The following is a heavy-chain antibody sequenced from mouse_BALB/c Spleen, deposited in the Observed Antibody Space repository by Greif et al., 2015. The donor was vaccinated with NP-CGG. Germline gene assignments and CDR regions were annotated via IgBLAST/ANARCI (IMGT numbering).Heavy chain of an antibody. CDR2: IYPGSGST. D-gene: IGHD2-14*01. V-gene: IGHV1S22*01. Sequence: LQQSGSELVRPGASVKLSCKASGYTFTSYWMHWVKQRHGQGLEWLGTIYPGSGSTHYDEKFKSKGTLTVDTSSSTADMHLSSRTSEDSAVYYCTVYYRYDEFAYWGQGTLVTGSA. CDR3: TVYYRYDEFAY. CDR1: GYTFTSYW. J-gene: IGHJ3*01.